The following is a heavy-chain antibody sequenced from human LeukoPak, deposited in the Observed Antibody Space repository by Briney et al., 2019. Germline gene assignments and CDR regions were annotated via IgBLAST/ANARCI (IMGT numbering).Heavy chain of an antibody. Sequence: HTGGSLRLSCAASGFTFSSYWMSWVRQAPGKGLEWVANIKQDGSEKYYVDSVKGRFTISRDNAKNSLYLQMNSLRAEDTAVYCCAKLTGMGYFFDYWGQGTLVTVSS. J-gene: IGHJ4*02. D-gene: IGHD3-10*01. CDR2: IKQDGSEK. CDR1: GFTFSSYW. CDR3: AKLTGMGYFFDY. V-gene: IGHV3-7*02.